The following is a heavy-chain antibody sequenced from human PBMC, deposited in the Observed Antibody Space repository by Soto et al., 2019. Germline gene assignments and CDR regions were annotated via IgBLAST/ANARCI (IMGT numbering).Heavy chain of an antibody. CDR2: ISAYNGNT. D-gene: IGHD6-13*01. J-gene: IGHJ6*02. CDR1: GYTFTSYG. V-gene: IGHV1-18*01. CDR3: ARGWEAAAGTGNYYYYYGMDV. Sequence: QVQLVQSGAEVKKPGASVKVSCKASGYTFTSYGISWVRQAPGQGLVWMGWISAYNGNTNYAQKLQGRVTMTTDTSTSTAYMELRSLRSDDTDVYYCARGWEAAAGTGNYYYYYGMDVWGQGTTVTVSS.